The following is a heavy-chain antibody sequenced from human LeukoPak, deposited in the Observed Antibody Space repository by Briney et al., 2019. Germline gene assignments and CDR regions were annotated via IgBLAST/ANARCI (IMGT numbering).Heavy chain of an antibody. CDR1: GGSISSYY. Sequence: PSETLSLTCTVSGGSISSYYCNWIRQPPGQRPEWIGYISYIGSTNYHPSLKRRVTMSVDLSKNQFSLKLSSVTAADTAVYYCERASGADRPSDYWGQGTLVTVSS. CDR2: ISYIGST. V-gene: IGHV4-59*01. D-gene: IGHD3-10*01. J-gene: IGHJ4*02. CDR3: ERASGADRPSDY.